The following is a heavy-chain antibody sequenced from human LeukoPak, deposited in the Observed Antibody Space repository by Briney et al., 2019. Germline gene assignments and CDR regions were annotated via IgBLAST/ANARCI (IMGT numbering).Heavy chain of an antibody. D-gene: IGHD3/OR15-3a*01. CDR2: IIPIFGIA. V-gene: IGHV1-69*04. Sequence: SVKVSCKASGGTFSSYAISWVRQAPGQGLEWMGRIIPIFGIANYAQKFQGRATITADKSTSTAYMELSSLRSEDTAVYYCARDGFLDRQNWFDPWGQGTLVTVSS. CDR3: ARDGFLDRQNWFDP. J-gene: IGHJ5*02. CDR1: GGTFSSYA.